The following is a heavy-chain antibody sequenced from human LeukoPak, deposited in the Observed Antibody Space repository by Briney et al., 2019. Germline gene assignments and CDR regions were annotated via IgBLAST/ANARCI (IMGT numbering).Heavy chain of an antibody. CDR1: GFTVSSNY. V-gene: IGHV3-66*01. CDR3: ARAKTYYYDSREVDY. CDR2: IYSGGST. J-gene: IGHJ4*02. D-gene: IGHD3-22*01. Sequence: GRSLRLSCAASGFTVSSNYMSWVRQAPGKGLEWVSVIYSGGSTYYADSVKGRFTISRDNSKNTLYLQMNSLRAEDTAVYYCARAKTYYYDSREVDYWGQGTLVTVSS.